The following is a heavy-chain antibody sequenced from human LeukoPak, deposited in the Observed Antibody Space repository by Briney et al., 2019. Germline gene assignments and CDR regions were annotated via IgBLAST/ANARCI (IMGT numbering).Heavy chain of an antibody. J-gene: IGHJ4*02. CDR3: ARGADTAMVLDY. D-gene: IGHD5-18*01. V-gene: IGHV1-69*05. CDR1: GGTFSSYA. CDR2: IIPIFGTA. Sequence: SVKVSCKASGGTFSSYAISWVRQAPGQGLEWMGGIIPIFGTANYAQKFQGRVTIITDESTSTAYMELSSLRSEDTAVYYCARGADTAMVLDYWGQGTLVTVSS.